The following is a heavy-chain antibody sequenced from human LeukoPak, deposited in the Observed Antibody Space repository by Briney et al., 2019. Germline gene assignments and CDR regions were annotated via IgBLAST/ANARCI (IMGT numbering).Heavy chain of an antibody. CDR3: ARVGDYYDTRGFSSGAFDI. D-gene: IGHD3-22*01. J-gene: IGHJ3*02. CDR2: IRTRAKGYTT. Sequence: GGSLRLSCAASRFTFSDHYMGWVRQAPGKGLEWVARIRTRAKGYTTQYAPSVRDRFSISRDDSTNSVYLQMNSLKTADTAVYFCARVGDYYDTRGFSSGAFDIWGLGTMVTVAS. CDR1: RFTFSDHY. V-gene: IGHV3-72*01.